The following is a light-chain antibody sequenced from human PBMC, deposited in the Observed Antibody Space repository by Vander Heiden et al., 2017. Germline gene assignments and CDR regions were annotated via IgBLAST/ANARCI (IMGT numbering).Light chain of an antibody. CDR3: QQYGSSPT. J-gene: IGKJ4*01. CDR2: GAS. CDR1: QSVSSSY. Sequence: ESVSTLSPGTLSVSPGERATLSCRASQSVSSSYLAWYQKKPGQATRLLIYGASSRATGIPDRISGSGSATDFTITISRLAHEDVAVYYCQQYGSSPTFGGGTKVEIK. V-gene: IGKV3-20*01.